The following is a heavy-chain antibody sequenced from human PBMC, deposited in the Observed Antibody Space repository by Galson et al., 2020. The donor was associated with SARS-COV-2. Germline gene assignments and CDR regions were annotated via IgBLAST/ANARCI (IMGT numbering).Heavy chain of an antibody. CDR1: GFTFGDYA. CDR2: IRSKAYGGTT. J-gene: IGHJ4*02. Sequence: PGGSLRLSCTASGFTFGDYAMTWVRQAPGKGLEWVGFIRSKAYGGTTEYAASVKGRITISRDDSKSIAYLQMNSLKTEDTAVYYCTRDGEYSSGWYGAKFDYWCQGTLVTVSS. CDR3: TRDGEYSSGWYGAKFDY. D-gene: IGHD6-19*01. V-gene: IGHV3-49*04.